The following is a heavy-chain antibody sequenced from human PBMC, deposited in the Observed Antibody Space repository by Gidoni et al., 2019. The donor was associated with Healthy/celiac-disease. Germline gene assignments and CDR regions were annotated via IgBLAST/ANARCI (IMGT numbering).Heavy chain of an antibody. CDR3: ARDRGYSYGYGPEDY. CDR2: ISYDGSNK. CDR1: GFTFSNYG. D-gene: IGHD5-18*01. Sequence: HVQLVESGGGVVKPGRSLILSCAASGFTFSNYGMHWVRQAPAKGLEWVAVISYDGSNKYSADAVKGRFTISRDNSKNTLYLQMNSLRAEDTAVYYCARDRGYSYGYGPEDYWGQGTLVTVSS. V-gene: IGHV3-30*03. J-gene: IGHJ4*02.